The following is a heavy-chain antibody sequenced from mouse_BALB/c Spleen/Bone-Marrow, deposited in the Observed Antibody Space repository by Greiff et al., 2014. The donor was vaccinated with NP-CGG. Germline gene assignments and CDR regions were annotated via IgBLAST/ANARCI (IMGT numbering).Heavy chain of an antibody. D-gene: IGHD1-1*01. J-gene: IGHJ3*01. CDR3: TREGYYGSSPAWFPY. CDR1: GYTFTDYE. V-gene: IGHV1-15*01. CDR2: IDPETGGT. Sequence: QVQLQQPGAELVRPGASVTLSCKASGYTFTDYEMHWVKQTPVHGLEWIGTIDPETGGTAYNQKFKGKATLTADKPSSTAYMGLRSLTSEDSAVYYCTREGYYGSSPAWFPYWGQGTLVTVSA.